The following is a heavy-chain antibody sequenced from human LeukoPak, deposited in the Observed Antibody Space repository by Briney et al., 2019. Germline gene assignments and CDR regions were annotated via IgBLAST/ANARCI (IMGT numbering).Heavy chain of an antibody. D-gene: IGHD3-10*01. CDR2: ISGSAVDT. V-gene: IGHV3-23*01. Sequence: GGSLRLACAASGFTFSSYAMSWVRQAPGKGLEWVSAISGSAVDTWYADSVKGRFTISRDNSKDTLYLQMNSLRAEDTAVYYCAKDSMVRGVIIPIWGQGTLVTVSS. J-gene: IGHJ4*02. CDR3: AKDSMVRGVIIPI. CDR1: GFTFSSYA.